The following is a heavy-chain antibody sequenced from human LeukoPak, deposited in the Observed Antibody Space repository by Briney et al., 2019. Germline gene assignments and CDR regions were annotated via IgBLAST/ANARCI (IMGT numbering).Heavy chain of an antibody. CDR1: GGSIIAFY. J-gene: IGHJ4*02. CDR2: IYYSGST. V-gene: IGHV4-59*01. Sequence: SETLSLTCTVSGGSIIAFYWSWIRQPPGKGLEWIGYIYYSGSTNYTPSLKSRVTMSVDTSKNQFSLKLSSVTAADTAVYYCARGRYCSDGSCYLDYWGQGTLVTVSS. D-gene: IGHD2-15*01. CDR3: ARGRYCSDGSCYLDY.